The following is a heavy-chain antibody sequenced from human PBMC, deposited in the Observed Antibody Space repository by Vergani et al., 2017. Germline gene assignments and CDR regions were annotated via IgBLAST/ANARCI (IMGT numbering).Heavy chain of an antibody. J-gene: IGHJ4*02. CDR1: GGTFSSYT. CDR3: ARAVVVVAALDY. V-gene: IGHV1-69*02. Sequence: QVQLVQSGAEVKKPGSSVKVSCKASGGTFSSYTISWVRQAPGQGLEWMGRIIPILGIANYAQKFQGRVTITADKSTSTAYMELSSLRSEDTAVYYCARAVVVVAALDYGGKGTLVTVSS. D-gene: IGHD2-15*01. CDR2: IIPILGIA.